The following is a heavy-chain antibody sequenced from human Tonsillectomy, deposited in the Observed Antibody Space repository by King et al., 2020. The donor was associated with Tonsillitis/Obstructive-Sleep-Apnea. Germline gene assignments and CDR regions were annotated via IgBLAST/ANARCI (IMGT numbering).Heavy chain of an antibody. J-gene: IGHJ4*02. CDR2: INPSGGST. D-gene: IGHD7-27*01. Sequence: QVQLVESGAEVKKPGASVKVSCKASGYTFTSYYMHWVRQAPGQGLEWMGIINPSGGSTSYAQKFQGRVTMTRDTSTSTVYMELSSLRSEGTAVYYCARDGKELGRSHYFDYWGQGTLVTVSS. CDR3: ARDGKELGRSHYFDY. V-gene: IGHV1-46*01. CDR1: GYTFTSYY.